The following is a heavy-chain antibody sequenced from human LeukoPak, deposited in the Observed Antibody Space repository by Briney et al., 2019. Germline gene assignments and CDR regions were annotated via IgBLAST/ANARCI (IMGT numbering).Heavy chain of an antibody. D-gene: IGHD1-1*01. J-gene: IGHJ5*02. Sequence: SETLSLTCTVSGGSISSYYWSWIRQPPGKGLEWIGEIYNSGSTKYNPSLKSRVTISVDTSKKQFSLKLRSVTAADTAVYHCARDRGPLEGWFDPWGQGTLVTVSS. V-gene: IGHV4-4*08. CDR1: GGSISSYY. CDR2: IYNSGST. CDR3: ARDRGPLEGWFDP.